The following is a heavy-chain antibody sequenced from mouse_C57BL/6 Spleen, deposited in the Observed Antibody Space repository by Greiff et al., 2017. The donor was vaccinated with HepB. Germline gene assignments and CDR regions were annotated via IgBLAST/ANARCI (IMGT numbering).Heavy chain of an antibody. J-gene: IGHJ4*01. V-gene: IGHV1-64*01. D-gene: IGHD1-1*01. CDR3: ARGGTTVPSYAMDY. Sequence: QVQLKQPGAELVKPGASVKLSCKASGYTFTSYWMHWVKQRPGQGLEWIGMIHPNSGSTNYNEKFKSKATLTVDKSSSTAYMQLSSLTSEDSAVYYCARGGTTVPSYAMDYWGQGTSVTVSS. CDR1: GYTFTSYW. CDR2: IHPNSGST.